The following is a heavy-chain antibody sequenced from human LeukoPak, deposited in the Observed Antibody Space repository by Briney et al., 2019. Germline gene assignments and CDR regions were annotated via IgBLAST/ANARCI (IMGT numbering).Heavy chain of an antibody. CDR1: GGSISSGSYY. CDR3: ARDRSYGNFDY. J-gene: IGHJ4*02. CDR2: IYYSGST. D-gene: IGHD5-18*01. Sequence: SETLSLTCTVSGGSISSGSYYWSWIRQRVGKGLEWIGYIYYSGSTNYNPSLKSRVTISVDTSKNQFSLKLSSVTAADTAVYYCARDRSYGNFDYWGQGTLVTVSS. V-gene: IGHV4-61*10.